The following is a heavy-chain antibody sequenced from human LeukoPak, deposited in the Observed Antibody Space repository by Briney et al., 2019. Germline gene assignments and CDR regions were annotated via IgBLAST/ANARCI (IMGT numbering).Heavy chain of an antibody. CDR1: GGSFSGYY. CDR3: ARGEFVDSSGYYYFDY. V-gene: IGHV4-34*01. D-gene: IGHD3-22*01. CDR2: INHSGST. Sequence: PSETLSLTCAVYGGSFSGYYWSWIRQPPGKGLEWIGEINHSGSTNYNPSLKSRVTISVDTFKNQFSLKLSSVTAADTAVYYCARGEFVDSSGYYYFDYWGQGTLVTVSS. J-gene: IGHJ4*02.